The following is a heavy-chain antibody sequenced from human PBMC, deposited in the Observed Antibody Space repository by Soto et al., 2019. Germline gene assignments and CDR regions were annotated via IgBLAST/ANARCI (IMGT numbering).Heavy chain of an antibody. Sequence: VKVSCKASGYTFTSYGISWVRQAPGQGLEWMGWISAYNGNTNYAQKLQGRVTMTTDTSTSTAYMELRSLRSDDTAVYYCARAYTYYYDSSGYYWFDPWGQGTLVTVSS. CDR2: ISAYNGNT. CDR1: GYTFTSYG. J-gene: IGHJ5*02. CDR3: ARAYTYYYDSSGYYWFDP. D-gene: IGHD3-22*01. V-gene: IGHV1-18*04.